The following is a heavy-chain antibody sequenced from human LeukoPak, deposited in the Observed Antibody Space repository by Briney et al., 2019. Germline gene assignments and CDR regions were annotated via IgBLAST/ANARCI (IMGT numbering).Heavy chain of an antibody. CDR2: IYYSGST. J-gene: IGHJ5*02. D-gene: IGHD1-26*01. Sequence: PSETLSLTCTVSGGSISSYYWSWIRQPPGKGLEWIGYIYYSGSTNYNPSLKSRVTISVDTSKNQFSLKLSSVTAADTAVYYCAGGGVGATDPWGQGTLVTVSS. CDR3: AGGGVGATDP. V-gene: IGHV4-59*08. CDR1: GGSISSYY.